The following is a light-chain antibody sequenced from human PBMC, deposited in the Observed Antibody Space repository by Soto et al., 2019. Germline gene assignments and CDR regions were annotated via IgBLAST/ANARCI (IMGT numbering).Light chain of an antibody. CDR2: GNN. V-gene: IGLV1-40*01. CDR3: QSYDSTLSGSKV. J-gene: IGLJ1*01. Sequence: QSVLTQPPSVSGAPGQRVTISCTGSSSNIGAGYDVHWYQQLPGTAPKLLIYGNNNRPSGVPDRFSGLKSGTSASLAITGLQAEDEADYYCQSYDSTLSGSKVFGTGTKATVL. CDR1: SSNIGAGYD.